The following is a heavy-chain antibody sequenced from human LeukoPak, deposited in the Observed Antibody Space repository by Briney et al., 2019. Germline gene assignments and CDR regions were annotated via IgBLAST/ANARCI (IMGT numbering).Heavy chain of an antibody. V-gene: IGHV1-69*06. D-gene: IGHD5-12*01. CDR2: IIPIFGTA. J-gene: IGHJ5*02. Sequence: SVKVSCKASGGTYSSYAISWVRQAPGQGLEWMGGIIPIFGTANYAQKFQGRVTITADKSTSTAYMELSSLRSEDTAVYYCARGYSGYTTQYNWFDPWGQGTLVTVSS. CDR3: ARGYSGYTTQYNWFDP. CDR1: GGTYSSYA.